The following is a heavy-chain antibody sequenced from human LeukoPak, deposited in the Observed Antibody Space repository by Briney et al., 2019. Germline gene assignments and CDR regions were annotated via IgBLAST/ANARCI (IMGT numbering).Heavy chain of an antibody. Sequence: GGSLRLSCAASGFTFSSYAMSWVRQAPGKGLEWVSSISSSSSYIYYADSVKGRFTISRDNAKNSLYLQMNSLRAEDTAVYYCARETGTVDYWGQGTLVTVSS. D-gene: IGHD1-1*01. V-gene: IGHV3-21*01. CDR2: ISSSSSYI. CDR3: ARETGTVDY. CDR1: GFTFSSYA. J-gene: IGHJ4*02.